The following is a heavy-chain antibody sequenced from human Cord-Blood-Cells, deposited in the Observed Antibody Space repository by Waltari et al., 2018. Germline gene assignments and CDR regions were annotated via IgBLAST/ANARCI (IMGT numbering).Heavy chain of an antibody. J-gene: IGHJ4*02. CDR1: GYTFTGYY. D-gene: IGHD6-6*01. CDR3: SRGDSPAEYSFDY. V-gene: IGHV1-2*04. Sequence: QVQLVQSGAEVKKPGASVKDSCKAAGYTFTGYYMHWVRQPPGQGLEGMGWINPNSGGTNYAQKFQGWVTMTRDTSTSTAYMELRRLRSDDTAVLYCSRGDSPAEYSFDYWGQGTLVTVSS. CDR2: INPNSGGT.